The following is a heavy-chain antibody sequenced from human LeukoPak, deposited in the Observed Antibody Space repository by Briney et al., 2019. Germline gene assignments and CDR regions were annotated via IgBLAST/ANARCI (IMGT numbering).Heavy chain of an antibody. CDR2: MSGSGGST. Sequence: GGSLRLSCAASGFTFSNYGMSLVRQAPGKGLEWVSGMSGSGGSTYYADSVKGRFTISRDNSKTSLYLQMNSLRAEDTALYYCAKDADSSGSDAFDIWGQGTMVTVSS. J-gene: IGHJ3*02. CDR1: GFTFSNYG. D-gene: IGHD3-22*01. CDR3: AKDADSSGSDAFDI. V-gene: IGHV3-23*01.